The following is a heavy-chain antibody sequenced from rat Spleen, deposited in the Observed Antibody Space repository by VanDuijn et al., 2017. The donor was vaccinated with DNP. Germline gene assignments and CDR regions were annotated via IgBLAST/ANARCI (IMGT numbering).Heavy chain of an antibody. V-gene: IGHV5-25*01. CDR1: GFTFSDYD. Sequence: EVQLVESGGGLVQPGRSLKLSCAASGFTFSDYDMTWVRQAPTKGLEWVATISTGGETTYYRDSVKGRFTISRDNAESTLYLLMNSLRSEDTATYYCTRGSITTFDYWGQGVMVTVSS. CDR3: TRGSITTFDY. J-gene: IGHJ2*01. CDR2: ISTGGETT. D-gene: IGHD1-5*01.